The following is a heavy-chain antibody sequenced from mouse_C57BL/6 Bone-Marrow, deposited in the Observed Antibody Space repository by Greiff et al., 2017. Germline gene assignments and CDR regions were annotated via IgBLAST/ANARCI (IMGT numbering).Heavy chain of an antibody. D-gene: IGHD3-1*01. Sequence: VQLQQSGPGLVQPSQSLSITCTVSGFSLTSYGVHWVRQSPGKGLEWLGVIWSGGSTDYNAAFISRLSISKDNSKSQVFFKMNSLQADDTAIYCCARNGNSDYFDYWGQGTTLTVSS. V-gene: IGHV2-2*01. CDR2: IWSGGST. CDR1: GFSLTSYG. CDR3: ARNGNSDYFDY. J-gene: IGHJ2*01.